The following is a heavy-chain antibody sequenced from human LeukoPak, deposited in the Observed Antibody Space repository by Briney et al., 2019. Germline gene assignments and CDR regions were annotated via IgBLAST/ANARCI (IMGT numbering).Heavy chain of an antibody. CDR1: GYTFTGYY. V-gene: IGHV1-2*02. D-gene: IGHD3-3*01. CDR2: INPNSADT. J-gene: IGHJ6*03. Sequence: GASVKVSCKASGYTFTGYYMHWVRQAPGQGLEWMGWINPNSADTKYAQKFQGRVTMTRDTSISTPYMELSRLRSDDTAVYYCARNDFWSGYPGSYMDVWGKGTTVTVSS. CDR3: ARNDFWSGYPGSYMDV.